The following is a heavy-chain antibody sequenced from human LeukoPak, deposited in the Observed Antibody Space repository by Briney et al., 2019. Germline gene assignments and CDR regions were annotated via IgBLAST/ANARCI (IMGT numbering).Heavy chain of an antibody. CDR3: AKTTVTTLRYFQH. CDR1: GESFSGYY. CDR2: INHSGNT. Sequence: PSETLSLTCTVYGESFSGYYWSWIRQPPGKGLEWIGEINHSGNTNYIPSLKSRVTISVDTSKNQFSLKLSSVTAADTAVYYCAKTTVTTLRYFQHWGQGTLVTVSS. J-gene: IGHJ1*01. V-gene: IGHV4-34*01. D-gene: IGHD4-17*01.